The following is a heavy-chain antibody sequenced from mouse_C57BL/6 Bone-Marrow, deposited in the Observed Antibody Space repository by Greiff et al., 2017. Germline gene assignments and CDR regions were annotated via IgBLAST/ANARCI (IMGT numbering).Heavy chain of an antibody. CDR1: GYTFTSYW. Sequence: QVQLKQPGAELVKPGASVKLSCKASGYTFTSYWMHWVKQRPGQGLEWIGMIHPNSGSTNYNEKFKSKATLTVDKSSSTAYMQLSSLTSEDSAVYYCARWYNSLGEYWGQGTSVTVSS. V-gene: IGHV1-64*01. J-gene: IGHJ4*01. CDR3: ARWYNSLGEY. CDR2: IHPNSGST. D-gene: IGHD3-1*01.